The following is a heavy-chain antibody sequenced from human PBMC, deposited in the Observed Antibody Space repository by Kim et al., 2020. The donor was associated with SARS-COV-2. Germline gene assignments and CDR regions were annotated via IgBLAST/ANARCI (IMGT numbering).Heavy chain of an antibody. V-gene: IGHV4-61*01. CDR1: GASVSSGSYY. Sequence: SETLSLTCTVSGASVSSGSYYWRWIRQPPGKGLQYIAYIHYSGSTNYNPPLKSRVTISVDTSKNQFSLKLNSVTAADTAVYYCATERWCSGAICYVAWG. CDR2: IHYSGST. J-gene: IGHJ5*01. CDR3: ATERWCSGAICYVA. D-gene: IGHD2-15*01.